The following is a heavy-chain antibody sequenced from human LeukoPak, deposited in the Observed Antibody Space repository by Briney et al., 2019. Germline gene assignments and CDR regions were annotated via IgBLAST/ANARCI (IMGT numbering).Heavy chain of an antibody. J-gene: IGHJ4*02. CDR1: GFTFSGSA. V-gene: IGHV3-73*01. D-gene: IGHD2-21*02. CDR2: IRSKANSYAT. CDR3: TRRSSRGRCGGDCYSDY. Sequence: GGSLTLSCAASGFTFSGSAMHWVRQASGKGREGVGRIRSKANSYATAYAASVKGRFTISRDDSKNTAYLQMNSLKTEDTAVYYCTRRSSRGRCGGDCYSDYWGQGTLVTVSS.